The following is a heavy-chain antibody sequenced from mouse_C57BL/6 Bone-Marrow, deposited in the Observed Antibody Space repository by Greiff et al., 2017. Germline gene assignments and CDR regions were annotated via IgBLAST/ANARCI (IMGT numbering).Heavy chain of an antibody. CDR2: IRLKSDNYAT. CDR3: TGDDGYYDY. J-gene: IGHJ2*01. Sequence: EVKVEESGGGLVQPGGSMKLSCVASGFTFSNYWMNWVRQSPEKGLEWVAQIRLKSDNYATHYAESVKGRFTISRDDSKSIVYLQMNNLRAEDTGIYYCTGDDGYYDYWGQGTTLTVSS. V-gene: IGHV6-3*01. D-gene: IGHD2-3*01. CDR1: GFTFSNYW.